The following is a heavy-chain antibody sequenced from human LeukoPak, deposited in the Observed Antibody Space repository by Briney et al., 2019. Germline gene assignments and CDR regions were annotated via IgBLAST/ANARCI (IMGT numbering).Heavy chain of an antibody. Sequence: GGSLRLSCAASGFTFSTYAMSRVRQAPGKGLEWVSAISVSGAGTYYADSVKGRFTISRDNAKNSLYLQMNSLRAEDTAVYYCARSPGSFWNFDYWGQGTLVTVSS. J-gene: IGHJ4*02. CDR2: ISVSGAGT. V-gene: IGHV3-23*01. CDR3: ARSPGSFWNFDY. CDR1: GFTFSTYA. D-gene: IGHD1-26*01.